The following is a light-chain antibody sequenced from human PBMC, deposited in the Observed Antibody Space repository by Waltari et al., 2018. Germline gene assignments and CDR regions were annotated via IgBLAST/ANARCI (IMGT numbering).Light chain of an antibody. CDR1: QTIDRY. V-gene: IGKV1-39*01. CDR3: QQSYRSPWT. CDR2: AAS. J-gene: IGKJ1*01. Sequence: DIQMTQSPPYLSASVGDRVTITCRASQTIDRYLNWYHLKPGKAPKLLIYAASTLQSGVPSRFSGSGSGTDFTLTIIGLQPEDFATYFCQQSYRSPWTFGQGTRVDIK.